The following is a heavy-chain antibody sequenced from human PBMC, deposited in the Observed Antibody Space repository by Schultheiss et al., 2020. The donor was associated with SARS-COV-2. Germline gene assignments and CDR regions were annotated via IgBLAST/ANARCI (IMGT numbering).Heavy chain of an antibody. CDR3: AKNGYSYIYYMDV. CDR2: ISSSGSTI. CDR1: GFTVSSNY. J-gene: IGHJ6*03. V-gene: IGHV3-11*04. Sequence: GGSLRLSCAASGFTVSSNYMSWVRQAPGKGLEWVSYISSSGSTIYYADSVKGRFTISRDNAKNSLYLQMNSLRAEDTAVYYCAKNGYSYIYYMDVWGKGTTVTVSS. D-gene: IGHD5-18*01.